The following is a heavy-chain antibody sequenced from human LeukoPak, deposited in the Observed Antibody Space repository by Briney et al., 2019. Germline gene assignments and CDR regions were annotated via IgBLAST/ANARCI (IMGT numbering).Heavy chain of an antibody. CDR3: ASEGGRDIVVLA. CDR1: GGTFSSYA. Sequence: ASVKVSCKASGGTFSSYAISWVRQAPGQGLEWMGRIIPILGIANYAQKFQGRVTITADKSTSTAYMELSSLRSEDTAVYYCASEGGRDIVVLAWGQGTLVTVSS. CDR2: IIPILGIA. J-gene: IGHJ4*02. D-gene: IGHD2-15*01. V-gene: IGHV1-69*04.